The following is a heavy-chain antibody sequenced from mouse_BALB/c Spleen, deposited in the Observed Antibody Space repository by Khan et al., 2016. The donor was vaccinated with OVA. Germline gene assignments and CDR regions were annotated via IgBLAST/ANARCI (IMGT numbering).Heavy chain of an antibody. CDR2: ISSAATYT. CDR1: GFTFSSFV. V-gene: IGHV5-9-1*01. Sequence: EVELVESGGVLLEPGGSLKLSCAASGFTFSSFVMSWVRQTPEKRLAWVATISSAATYTYYPDSVKGRSTISRDNAKNTLYLQMNSLRSADTAIYYCANGNYGWFAYWGQGTLVTVST. J-gene: IGHJ3*01. CDR3: ANGNYGWFAY. D-gene: IGHD2-1*01.